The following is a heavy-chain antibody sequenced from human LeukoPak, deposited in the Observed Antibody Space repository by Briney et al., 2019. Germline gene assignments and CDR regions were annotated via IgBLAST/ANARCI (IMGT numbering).Heavy chain of an antibody. Sequence: GESLKISCKGSGYSFTSYWIGWVRQMPGKGLEWMGFIHPADSHTTYSPSFQGQVTFSADKSTNTAYLQWSSLKASDTAMYYCARPSQLVMGISIGLFDYWGQGTLVTVSS. V-gene: IGHV5-51*01. J-gene: IGHJ4*02. CDR2: IHPADSHT. D-gene: IGHD3-22*01. CDR1: GYSFTSYW. CDR3: ARPSQLVMGISIGLFDY.